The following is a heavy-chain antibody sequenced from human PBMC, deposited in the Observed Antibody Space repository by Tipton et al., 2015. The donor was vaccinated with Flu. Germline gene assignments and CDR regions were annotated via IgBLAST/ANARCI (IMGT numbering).Heavy chain of an antibody. D-gene: IGHD1-26*01. CDR3: ARDVWELPRVLAY. J-gene: IGHJ4*02. V-gene: IGHV4-59*01. CDR2: IYYSGTT. CDR1: GGSITKSY. Sequence: TLSLTCSVSGGSITKSYWSWLRQPAGKGLQWIGHIYYSGTTEYNPSLKSRITISADTSKKDFSLQLKSVTAADTAVYYCARDVWELPRVLAYWGQGVPVTVSS.